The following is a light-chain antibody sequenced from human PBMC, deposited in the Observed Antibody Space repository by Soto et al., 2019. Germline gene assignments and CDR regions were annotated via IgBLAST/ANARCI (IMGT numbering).Light chain of an antibody. CDR3: QQYYSSRT. J-gene: IGKJ1*01. V-gene: IGKV3-20*01. CDR2: GGS. Sequence: EIVLTQSPGTVSLSPGERATLSCRASQSVGSRWLAWYQQKPGQAPRVLIYGGSNRGTGIPDRFSGSGSGTDFTLTISRLEPEDFAVYYCQQYYSSRTFGQGTKVEMK. CDR1: QSVGSRW.